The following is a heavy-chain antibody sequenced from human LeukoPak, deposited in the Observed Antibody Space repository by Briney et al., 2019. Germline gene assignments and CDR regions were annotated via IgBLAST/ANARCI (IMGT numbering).Heavy chain of an antibody. V-gene: IGHV3-66*01. Sequence: GGSLRLSCVASGFTISSNYMSWVRQATGKGLEWVSVIYTGGSTSYADSVKGRFTISRDSSKNTLFLQMNSLRAEDTAVYYCARASTLRTGDAHWGQGTLVTVSS. CDR1: GFTISSNY. D-gene: IGHD7-27*01. CDR3: ARASTLRTGDAH. J-gene: IGHJ4*02. CDR2: IYTGGST.